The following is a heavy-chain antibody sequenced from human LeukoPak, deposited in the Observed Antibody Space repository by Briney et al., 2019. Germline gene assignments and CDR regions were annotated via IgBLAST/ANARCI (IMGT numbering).Heavy chain of an antibody. V-gene: IGHV4-34*01. J-gene: IGHJ4*02. CDR1: GGSFSGYY. CDR2: INHSGST. D-gene: IGHD3-9*01. CDR3: ARAPQGYDILTGAIGY. Sequence: SETLSLTCAVYGGSFSGYYWSWIRQPPGKGLEWIGEINHSGSTNYNPSLKSRVTISVDTSKNQFSLKLSSVTAADTAVYYCARAPQGYDILTGAIGYWGQGTLVTVSS.